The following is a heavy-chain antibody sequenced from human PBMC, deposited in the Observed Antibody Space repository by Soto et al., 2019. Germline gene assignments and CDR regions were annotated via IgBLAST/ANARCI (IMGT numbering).Heavy chain of an antibody. J-gene: IGHJ5*02. D-gene: IGHD3-22*01. CDR3: ASSLPFAYYDSRYNWFDP. V-gene: IGHV4-59*01. CDR2: IYYSGST. CDR1: GGSISSYY. Sequence: TLSLTCTVSGGSISSYYWSWIRQLPGKGLEWIGYIYYSGSTNYNPSLKSRVTISVDTSKNQLSLKLSSVTAADTAVYYCASSLPFAYYDSRYNWFDPWGQGTLVTVSS.